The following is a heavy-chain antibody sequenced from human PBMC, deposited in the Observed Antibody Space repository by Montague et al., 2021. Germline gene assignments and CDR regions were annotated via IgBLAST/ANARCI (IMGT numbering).Heavy chain of an antibody. Sequence: SETRSLICTVSGGSISSTSYYWGWIRQPPGTGLEWIGSIYYSGSTYYNPSLKSRVTISADTPKNQFSLRLRSVTAADTAVYYCARRMGFVVVTEHDAFDIWGQGTMVTVSS. D-gene: IGHD2-21*02. V-gene: IGHV4-39*01. CDR2: IYYSGST. J-gene: IGHJ3*02. CDR3: ARRMGFVVVTEHDAFDI. CDR1: GGSISSTSYY.